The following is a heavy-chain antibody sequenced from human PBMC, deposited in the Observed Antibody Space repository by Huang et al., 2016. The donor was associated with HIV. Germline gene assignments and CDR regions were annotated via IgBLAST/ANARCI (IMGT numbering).Heavy chain of an antibody. J-gene: IGHJ4*02. CDR3: TRENYDFWSGYYKYYFDY. CDR1: GFTFGYYA. V-gene: IGHV3-49*05. Sequence: EVQLVESGGGLVKQGRSLRLSCTASGFTFGYYAMSWFRQAPGKGLDWVGLIRSKASGGTTEYASSVKGRFTISRDDSKSIAYLQMNSLKIEDTAVYYCTRENYDFWSGYYKYYFDYWGQGTLVTVSS. D-gene: IGHD3-3*01. CDR2: IRSKASGGTT.